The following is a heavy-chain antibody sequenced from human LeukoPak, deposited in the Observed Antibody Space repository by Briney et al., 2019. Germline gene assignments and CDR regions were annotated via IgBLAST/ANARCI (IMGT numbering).Heavy chain of an antibody. D-gene: IGHD3-22*01. V-gene: IGHV4-34*01. J-gene: IGHJ4*02. CDR1: GASISPYY. Sequence: SETLSLTCSVSGASISPYYWSWIRQPPGKGLEWIGEINHSGSTNYNPSLKSRVTISVDTSKNQFSLKLSSVTAADTAVYYCASPGRYYYDSSGYYGFDYWGQGTLVTVSS. CDR3: ASPGRYYYDSSGYYGFDY. CDR2: INHSGST.